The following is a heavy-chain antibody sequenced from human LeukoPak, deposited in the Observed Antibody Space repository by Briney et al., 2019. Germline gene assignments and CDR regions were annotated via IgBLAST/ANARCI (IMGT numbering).Heavy chain of an antibody. CDR2: IKPDGSEK. Sequence: HPGGSLRLSCAASGFTFSNFYMSWVRQAPGKGLEWVANIKPDGSEKECVDSVKGRFTISRDNARNSLYLQMDSLRAEDTAVYYCARETRTRALIIYYYYGMDVWGQGTTVTVSS. D-gene: IGHD3-10*01. CDR3: ARETRTRALIIYYYYGMDV. CDR1: GFTFSNFY. V-gene: IGHV3-7*01. J-gene: IGHJ6*02.